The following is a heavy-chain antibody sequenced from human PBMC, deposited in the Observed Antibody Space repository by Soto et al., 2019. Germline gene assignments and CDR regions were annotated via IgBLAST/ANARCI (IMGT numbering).Heavy chain of an antibody. V-gene: IGHV4-59*01. Sequence: SETLSLTCTVSGGSISSYDWSWIRQPPGKGLEWIGYNYYSGSTNYNPSLKSRVTISVDTSKNQFSLKLSSVTAADTAVYYCARAGSSSWQYYYYYYGMDVWGQGTTVTVSS. D-gene: IGHD6-13*01. CDR1: GGSISSYD. CDR2: NYYSGST. CDR3: ARAGSSSWQYYYYYYGMDV. J-gene: IGHJ6*02.